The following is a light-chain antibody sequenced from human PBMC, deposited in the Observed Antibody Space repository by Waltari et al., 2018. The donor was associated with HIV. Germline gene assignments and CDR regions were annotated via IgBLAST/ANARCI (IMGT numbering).Light chain of an antibody. CDR2: TNN. V-gene: IGLV1-44*01. J-gene: IGLJ3*02. CDR3: AAWDDSLNGRV. Sequence: QSVLTQPPSASGTPGQRVTISCSRSSANIGSNTVNWYQQLPGTAPKRLIYTNNQRPSGVPDRFSGSKSGTSASLAISGLQSEDEADYYCAAWDDSLNGRVFGGGTKLTVL. CDR1: SANIGSNT.